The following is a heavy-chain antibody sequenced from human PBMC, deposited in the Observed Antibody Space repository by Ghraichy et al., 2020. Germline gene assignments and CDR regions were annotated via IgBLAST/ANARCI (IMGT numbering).Heavy chain of an antibody. CDR2: ISSSGSTI. J-gene: IGHJ6*02. Sequence: GGSLRLSCAASGFTFSDYYMSWIRQAPGKGLEWVSYISSSGSTIYYADSVKGRFTISRDNAKNSLYLQMNRLRAEDTAVYYCARIWGITIFGVVTMDYGMDVWGQGTTVTVSS. CDR1: GFTFSDYY. D-gene: IGHD3-3*01. CDR3: ARIWGITIFGVVTMDYGMDV. V-gene: IGHV3-11*01.